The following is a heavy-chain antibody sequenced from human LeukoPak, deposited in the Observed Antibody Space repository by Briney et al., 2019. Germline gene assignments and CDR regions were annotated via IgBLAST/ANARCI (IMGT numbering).Heavy chain of an antibody. V-gene: IGHV3-48*01. CDR2: ISSSSSII. J-gene: IGHJ5*02. Sequence: GGSLRLSCAAYGFTFSSYSMNWVRQAPGKGLEWVSYISSSSSIIYYADSVKGRFTISRDNAKNSLYLQMNSLRAEDTAVYYCARARTAQYNWFDPWGQGTLVTVSS. D-gene: IGHD4-17*01. CDR1: GFTFSSYS. CDR3: ARARTAQYNWFDP.